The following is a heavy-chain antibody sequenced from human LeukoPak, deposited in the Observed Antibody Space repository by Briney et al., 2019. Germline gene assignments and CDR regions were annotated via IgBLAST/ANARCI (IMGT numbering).Heavy chain of an antibody. CDR3: AKDGQRRAVSVVTYMDV. J-gene: IGHJ6*03. CDR2: FNWNSARM. V-gene: IGHV3-9*01. CDR1: GFTFDDYA. Sequence: SLRLSCAAAGFTFDDYAMHWVRQAPGRGLEWVSTFNWNSARMEYADSVKGRFTISRDNAKNSLYPQMNSLRDEDTALYYCAKDGQRRAVSVVTYMDVWGKGTKVTVSS. D-gene: IGHD6-19*01.